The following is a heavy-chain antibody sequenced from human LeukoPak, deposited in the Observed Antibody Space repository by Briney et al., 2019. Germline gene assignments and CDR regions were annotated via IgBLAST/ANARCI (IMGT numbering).Heavy chain of an antibody. Sequence: SETLSLTCAVYGGSFSGYYWSWIRQPPGKGLEWIGEINHSGSTNYNPSLKSRVTISVDTSKNQFSLNLSSVTAADTAVYYCARSFSGWYYFDYWGQGTLVTVSS. V-gene: IGHV4-34*01. CDR1: GGSFSGYY. D-gene: IGHD6-19*01. CDR3: ARSFSGWYYFDY. CDR2: INHSGST. J-gene: IGHJ4*02.